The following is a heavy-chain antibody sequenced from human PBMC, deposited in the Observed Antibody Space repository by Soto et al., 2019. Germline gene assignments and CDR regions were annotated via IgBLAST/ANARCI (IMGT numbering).Heavy chain of an antibody. CDR3: AGWRVGVFEPLDY. CDR2: IGGDGRTT. D-gene: IGHD2-8*01. V-gene: IGHV3-74*01. Sequence: EVQLVESGGGLVQPGGSLRLSCAASGFTFSSYWIHWVRQAPGKGLVWVSRIGGDGRTTNYADSVKGRFTISRDNAKNTVYLQMNSLRVDDTAVDYCAGWRVGVFEPLDYWGQVTLVTVSS. CDR1: GFTFSSYW. J-gene: IGHJ4*02.